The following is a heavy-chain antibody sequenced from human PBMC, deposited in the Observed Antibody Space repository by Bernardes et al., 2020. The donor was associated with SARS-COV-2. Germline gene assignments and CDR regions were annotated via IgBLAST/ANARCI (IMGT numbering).Heavy chain of an antibody. CDR3: AKDSTPPSYCGGDCYGAFDI. Sequence: GGSLRLSCAASGFTFTNYAMNWVRQAPGKGLEWVSAISGSGGSTYYADSVKGRFTISRDNSKNTLYLQMNSLRAEDTAVYYCAKDSTPPSYCGGDCYGAFDIWGQGTMVTVSS. CDR1: GFTFTNYA. D-gene: IGHD2-21*02. J-gene: IGHJ3*02. CDR2: ISGSGGST. V-gene: IGHV3-23*01.